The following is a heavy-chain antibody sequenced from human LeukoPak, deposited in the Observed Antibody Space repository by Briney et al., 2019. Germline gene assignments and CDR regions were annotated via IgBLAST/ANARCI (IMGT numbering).Heavy chain of an antibody. V-gene: IGHV3-30*02. D-gene: IGHD6-19*01. CDR2: IRHDEDTQ. J-gene: IGHJ4*02. CDR3: AKVVGGWQYIDY. CDR1: GFTFSNYG. Sequence: GGSLKPPCATSGFTFSNYGKHWVRQAPGKGPEWVAFIRHDEDTQYYSDSVKGRFTISRDNSKNTLNLQMYSLRADNTAVYYCAKVVGGWQYIDYWGQGTLVTVSS.